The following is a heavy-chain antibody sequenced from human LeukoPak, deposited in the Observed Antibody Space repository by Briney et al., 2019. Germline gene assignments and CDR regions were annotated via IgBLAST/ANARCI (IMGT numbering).Heavy chain of an antibody. J-gene: IGHJ4*02. CDR1: GFTFSSYS. Sequence: PGGSLRLSCAASGFTFSSYSMNWVRQAPGKGLEWVSSISSSSSYIYYADSVKGRFTISRDNAKNSLYLQMNSLRAEDTAVYYCVRGIVGAPLTFDYWGQGTLVTVSS. CDR3: VRGIVGAPLTFDY. CDR2: ISSSSSYI. V-gene: IGHV3-21*01. D-gene: IGHD1-26*01.